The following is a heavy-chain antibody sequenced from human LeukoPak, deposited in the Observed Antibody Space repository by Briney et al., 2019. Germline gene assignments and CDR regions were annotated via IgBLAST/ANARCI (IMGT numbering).Heavy chain of an antibody. J-gene: IGHJ4*02. V-gene: IGHV3-7*01. CDR1: GFTFSSYW. CDR2: IKQDGSEK. D-gene: IGHD3-16*02. CDR3: TTDLPVYDYVWGSYRYPSSRHDY. Sequence: GGSLRLSCAASGFTFSSYWMSWVRQAPGKGLEWVANIKQDGSEKYYVDSVKGRFTISRDNAKNSLYPQMSSLRAEDTAVYYCTTDLPVYDYVWGSYRYPSSRHDYWGQGTLVTVSS.